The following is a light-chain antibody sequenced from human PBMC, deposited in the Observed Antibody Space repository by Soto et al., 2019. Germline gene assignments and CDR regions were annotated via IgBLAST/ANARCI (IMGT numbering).Light chain of an antibody. J-gene: IGLJ1*01. CDR1: SSNIGAGYD. Sequence: QSVLTQPPSVSGAPGQRVTISCTGSSSNIGAGYDVHWYQQLPGTAPKLLIFGNSNRPSGVPDRFSGYKSGTSASLAITGLQAEDEADYYCQSYDSSLSAYVFGTGTKVTVL. V-gene: IGLV1-40*01. CDR2: GNS. CDR3: QSYDSSLSAYV.